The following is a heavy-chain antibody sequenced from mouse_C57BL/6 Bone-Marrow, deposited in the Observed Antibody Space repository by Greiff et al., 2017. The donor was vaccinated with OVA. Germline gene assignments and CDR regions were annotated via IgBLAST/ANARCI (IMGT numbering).Heavy chain of an antibody. CDR2: ISSGSSTL. V-gene: IGHV5-17*01. CDR3: AGTGAY. Sequence: DVKLVESGGGLVKPGGSLKLSCAASGFTFSDYGMHWVRQAPEKGLEWVAYISSGSSTLYYADTVKGRFTISRDNAKNTLFLPMTSLGSEDTAMYDCAGTGAYWGQGTLVTVSA. J-gene: IGHJ3*01. CDR1: GFTFSDYG.